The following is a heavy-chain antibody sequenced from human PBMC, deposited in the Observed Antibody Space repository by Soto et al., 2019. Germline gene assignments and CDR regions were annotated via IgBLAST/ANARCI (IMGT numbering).Heavy chain of an antibody. CDR3: ARRNYDLLTGQRYHLDL. CDR2: IYPDQSRA. Sequence: GESLKISCKGSGYRFSTFWIGWVRQMPWKGLEWVAIIYPDQSRAMYSPAFQGQVTISVDKSISTAYLQWNSLKASDTAIYYCARRNYDLLTGQRYHLDLWGQGTMVTVYS. V-gene: IGHV5-51*01. D-gene: IGHD3-9*01. CDR1: GYRFSTFW. J-gene: IGHJ4*02.